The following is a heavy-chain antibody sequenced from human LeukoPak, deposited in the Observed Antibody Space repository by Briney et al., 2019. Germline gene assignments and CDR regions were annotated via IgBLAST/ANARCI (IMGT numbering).Heavy chain of an antibody. CDR1: GHTLTESS. V-gene: IGHV1-24*01. J-gene: IGHJ4*02. D-gene: IGHD3-22*01. CDR3: ATVGLIKPEYYDRSGYYYRRVLSPLDY. CDR2: FGPEDGET. Sequence: ASVKVSCKVSGHTLTESSMHWVRQAPGKGLEWMGGFGPEDGETIYAQNFQGRVTMTEDTSTDTAYMELSSLRSEDTAVYYCATVGLIKPEYYDRSGYYYRRVLSPLDYWGQGTQVTVSS.